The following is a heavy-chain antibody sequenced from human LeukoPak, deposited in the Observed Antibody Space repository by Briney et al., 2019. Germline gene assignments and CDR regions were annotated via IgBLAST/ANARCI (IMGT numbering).Heavy chain of an antibody. CDR2: IYSSGST. Sequence: KASETLSLTCTVSGGSMNSYYWSWIRQPAGKGLEWIGRIYSSGSTNYNPSLKSRVAMSVDTSKNQFSLKLTSVTAADTAVYYCARDQEGPWFDPWGQGTLVIVSS. V-gene: IGHV4-4*07. CDR1: GGSMNSYY. CDR3: ARDQEGPWFDP. J-gene: IGHJ5*02.